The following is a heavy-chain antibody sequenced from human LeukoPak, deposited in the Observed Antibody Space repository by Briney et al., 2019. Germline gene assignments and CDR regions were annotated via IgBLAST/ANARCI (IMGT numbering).Heavy chain of an antibody. D-gene: IGHD3-16*01. CDR2: INSDGSST. CDR3: ARPDGLVRSTGLGEYYFDC. J-gene: IGHJ4*02. V-gene: IGHV3-74*01. Sequence: GGSLRLSCAASGFTFSSYWMHWVRQAPGKGLVWVSRINSDGSSTSYADSVKGRFTISRDNAKNSLYLQMNSLRAEDTAVYYCARPDGLVRSTGLGEYYFDCWGQGILVTVSS. CDR1: GFTFSSYW.